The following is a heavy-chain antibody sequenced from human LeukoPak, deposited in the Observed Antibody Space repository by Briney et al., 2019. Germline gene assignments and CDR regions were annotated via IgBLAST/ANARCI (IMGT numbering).Heavy chain of an antibody. D-gene: IGHD6-13*01. Sequence: GESLKISCKGSGYSFTSHWIGWVRQMPGKGLEWMGVIYPGDSDTRYSPSFQGLVTISADKSISTAYLQWSSLKASDTAMYYCARLFRYSNNWRYVEFAHWGQGTLVAVSS. CDR3: ARLFRYSNNWRYVEFAH. J-gene: IGHJ5*02. V-gene: IGHV5-51*01. CDR2: IYPGDSDT. CDR1: GYSFTSHW.